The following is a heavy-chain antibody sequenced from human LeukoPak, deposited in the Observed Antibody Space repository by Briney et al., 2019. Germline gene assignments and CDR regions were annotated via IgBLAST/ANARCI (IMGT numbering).Heavy chain of an antibody. D-gene: IGHD1-26*01. J-gene: IGHJ3*02. Sequence: GGSLRLSCAASGFTFSNYAMSWVRQAPGKGLEGLSSISCSGATNYYSGSVKGRFTISRDNSKNTLDLQMNSLRAEDTALYYCAKDKSGGWERIRDYDAFDIWGQGTMVTVSS. V-gene: IGHV3-23*01. CDR1: GFTFSNYA. CDR2: ISCSGATN. CDR3: AKDKSGGWERIRDYDAFDI.